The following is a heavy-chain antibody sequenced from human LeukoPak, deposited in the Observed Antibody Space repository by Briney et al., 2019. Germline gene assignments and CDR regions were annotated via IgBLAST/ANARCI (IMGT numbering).Heavy chain of an antibody. CDR3: AKSRLRYFDLDAFDI. D-gene: IGHD3-9*01. V-gene: IGHV3-30*18. CDR2: ISYDGSNK. Sequence: PGGSLRLSCAASGFTFSSYGMHWVRQAPGKGLEWVAVISYDGSNKYYADSVKGRFTISRDNSKNTLYLQMNSLRAEDTAVYYCAKSRLRYFDLDAFDIWGQGTMVTVSS. J-gene: IGHJ3*02. CDR1: GFTFSSYG.